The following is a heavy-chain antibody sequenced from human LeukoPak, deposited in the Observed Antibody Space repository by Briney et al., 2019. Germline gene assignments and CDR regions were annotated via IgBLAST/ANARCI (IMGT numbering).Heavy chain of an antibody. D-gene: IGHD3-3*01. V-gene: IGHV1-69*05. Sequence: SVTVSCKASGGTFSSYAISWVRQAPGQGLEWMGGIIPIFGTANYAQKFQGRVTITTDESTSTAYMELSSLRSEDTAVYYCARDRGVGVNYYYYYMDVWGKGTTVTVSS. J-gene: IGHJ6*03. CDR1: GGTFSSYA. CDR3: ARDRGVGVNYYYYYMDV. CDR2: IIPIFGTA.